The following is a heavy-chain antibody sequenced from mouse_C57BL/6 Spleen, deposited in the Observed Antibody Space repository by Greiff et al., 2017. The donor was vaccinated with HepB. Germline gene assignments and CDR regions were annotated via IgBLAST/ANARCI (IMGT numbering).Heavy chain of an antibody. V-gene: IGHV1-55*01. CDR1: GYTFPSYW. J-gene: IGHJ4*01. CDR3: ARSSSRYAMDY. CDR2: IYPGSGST. D-gene: IGHD1-1*01. Sequence: VQLQQPGAELVKPGASVKMSCRASGYTFPSYWKTGGKQGPGQGLEWMGDIYPGSGSTNYNEKFKSKATLTVDTSSSTSYMQLSRLTSEDSAVYYCARSSSRYAMDYWGQGTSVTVSS.